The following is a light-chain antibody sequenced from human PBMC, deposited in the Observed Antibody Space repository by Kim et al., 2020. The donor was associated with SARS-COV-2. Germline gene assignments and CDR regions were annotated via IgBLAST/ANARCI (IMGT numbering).Light chain of an antibody. CDR3: KQYGSSPDS. Sequence: PGEQATHPPRARRRVSSSDLTWYEKRPGQAPRLLIYCASSRATGIPARLSGSGVGTEFTLTISRMDPEDFAVYYCKQYGSSPDSFGQGNKLEI. CDR1: RRVSSSD. J-gene: IGKJ2*03. CDR2: CAS. V-gene: IGKV3-20*01.